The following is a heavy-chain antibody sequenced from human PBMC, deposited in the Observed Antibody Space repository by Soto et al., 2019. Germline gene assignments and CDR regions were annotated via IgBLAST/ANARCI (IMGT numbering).Heavy chain of an antibody. D-gene: IGHD2-2*01. CDR1: GYTFSNYG. Sequence: QVQLVQSGGEVKRPGASVKVSCKTSGYTFSNYGITWVRQAPGQPLEWLGWISLYRDGTNYAQKFQGRVSMTTDTSTTAAYMELRSLRSDDMAVYYCARVVPGAEAWFGPWGQGTLVTVSS. V-gene: IGHV1-18*03. CDR3: ARVVPGAEAWFGP. J-gene: IGHJ5*02. CDR2: ISLYRDGT.